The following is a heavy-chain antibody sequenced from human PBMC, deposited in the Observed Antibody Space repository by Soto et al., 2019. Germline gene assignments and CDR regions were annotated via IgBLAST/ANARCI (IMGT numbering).Heavy chain of an antibody. V-gene: IGHV4-4*02. D-gene: IGHD3-3*01. CDR3: ARGPDFWSGYYRGGYFDY. CDR1: SGSITTSHW. J-gene: IGHJ4*02. CDR2: IFYTGST. Sequence: QVQLQESGPGLVKPSGTLSLTCAVSSGSITTSHWWNWVRQPPGRGLEWIGEIFYTGSTNYNPSLKSRVPISVDNSKIHFSLKLSSVTAADTAVYYCARGPDFWSGYYRGGYFDYWGQGTLVTVSS.